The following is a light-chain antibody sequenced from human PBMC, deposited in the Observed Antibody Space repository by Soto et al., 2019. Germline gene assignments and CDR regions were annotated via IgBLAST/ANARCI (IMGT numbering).Light chain of an antibody. V-gene: IGKV3-15*01. CDR1: QSISGT. CDR3: QQYTDWPWT. Sequence: EIGITQSPSTLSVTTGGRATLSCRASQSISGTLAWYQQKPGQAPRLLIHGASTRAPGFPARFSGSGSGTDFTLTISSLQSEDFAVYYCQQYTDWPWTFGQGTKV. CDR2: GAS. J-gene: IGKJ1*01.